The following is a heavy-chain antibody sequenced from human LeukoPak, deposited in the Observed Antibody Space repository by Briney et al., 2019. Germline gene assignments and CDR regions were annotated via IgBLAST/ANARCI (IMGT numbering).Heavy chain of an antibody. CDR1: GFTFSSYA. Sequence: GGSLRLSCAASGFTFSSYAMNWVRQAPGKGLEWVSAISGSGGSTYYADSVKGRFTISRDNSKNTLYLQMNSLRAEDTAVYNCAKSDDSSGYYYGIVYWGQGTLVTVSS. V-gene: IGHV3-23*01. CDR2: ISGSGGST. J-gene: IGHJ4*02. D-gene: IGHD3-22*01. CDR3: AKSDDSSGYYYGIVY.